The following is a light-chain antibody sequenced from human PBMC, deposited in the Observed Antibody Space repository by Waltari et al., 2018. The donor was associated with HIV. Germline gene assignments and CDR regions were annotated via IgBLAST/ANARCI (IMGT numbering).Light chain of an antibody. J-gene: IGLJ3*02. Sequence: SYELTQPPSVSVSPGQTARITCSGDALTKQYAYWYQQKPGQAPVVVIYKDSERPSGIPERFSGSSSGTTVTLTISGVQAEDEANYYCQSADSSGPYRVFGGGTKLTDL. CDR1: ALTKQY. CDR3: QSADSSGPYRV. CDR2: KDS. V-gene: IGLV3-25*03.